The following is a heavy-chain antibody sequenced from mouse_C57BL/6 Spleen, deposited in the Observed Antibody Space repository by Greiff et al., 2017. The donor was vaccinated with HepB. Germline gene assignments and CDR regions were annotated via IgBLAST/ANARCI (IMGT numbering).Heavy chain of an antibody. Sequence: EVQLQESGPGMVKPSPSLSLTCTVTGYSITSGYDWHWIRHFPGNKLEWMGYISYSGSTNYNPSLKSRISITHDTSKNHFFLKLNSVTTEDTATYYCAREGDGYYFDYWGQGTTLTVSS. CDR3: AREGDGYYFDY. CDR1: GYSITSGYD. CDR2: ISYSGST. J-gene: IGHJ2*01. V-gene: IGHV3-1*01. D-gene: IGHD2-3*01.